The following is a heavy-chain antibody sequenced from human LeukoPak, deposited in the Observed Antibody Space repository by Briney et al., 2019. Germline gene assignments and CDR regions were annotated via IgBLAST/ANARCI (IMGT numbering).Heavy chain of an antibody. D-gene: IGHD5-12*01. Sequence: GASVKVSCKASGYTFTSYYMNWVRQAPGQGLEWMGRINPNSGGTNYAQKFQGRVTITTDTSISTAYMELSRLRSDDMAVYYCARGRYVDIVATIRGYFDYWGQGTLVTASS. CDR3: ARGRYVDIVATIRGYFDY. CDR2: INPNSGGT. V-gene: IGHV1-2*06. CDR1: GYTFTSYY. J-gene: IGHJ4*02.